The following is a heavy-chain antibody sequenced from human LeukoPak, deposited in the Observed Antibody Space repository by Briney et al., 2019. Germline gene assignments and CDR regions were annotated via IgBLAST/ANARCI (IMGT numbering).Heavy chain of an antibody. CDR1: GGSISSYY. J-gene: IGHJ6*02. D-gene: IGHD3/OR15-3a*01. CDR2: IYYSGST. V-gene: IGHV4-59*08. Sequence: SETLSLTCTVSGGSISSYYWNWIRQPPGKGLEWIGYIYYSGSTNYNPSLKSRVTISVDTSKNQFSLKLSSVTAADTAVYYCARHGPVYYYYGMDVWGQGTTVTVSS. CDR3: ARHGPVYYYYGMDV.